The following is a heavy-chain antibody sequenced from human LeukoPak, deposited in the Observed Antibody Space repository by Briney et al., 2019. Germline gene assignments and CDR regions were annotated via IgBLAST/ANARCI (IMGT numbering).Heavy chain of an antibody. CDR1: GGSISLSYYY. V-gene: IGHV4-39*01. J-gene: IGHJ4*02. D-gene: IGHD6-19*01. CDR2: VYYSGTT. CDR3: ARQGASSGWYLEYYFDY. Sequence: SETLSLTCSVSGGSISLSYYYWGWIRQPPGKALEWIGSVYYSGTTSYNPPLKSRVTISVDMSKNHFSLKLSSVTAADTAVYYCARQGASSGWYLEYYFDYWGQGTLVTVSS.